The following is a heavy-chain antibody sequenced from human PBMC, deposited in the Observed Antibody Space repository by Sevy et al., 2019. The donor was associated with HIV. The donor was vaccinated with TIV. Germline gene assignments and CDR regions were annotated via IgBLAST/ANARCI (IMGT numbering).Heavy chain of an antibody. CDR3: TTDPRIMITFGGVDYFDY. J-gene: IGHJ4*02. Sequence: GGSLRLSCAASGFTFSNAWMSWVRPAPGKGLEWVGRIKSKTDGGTTDYAAPVKGRFTISRDDSKNTLYLQMNSLKTEDTAVYYCTTDPRIMITFGGVDYFDYWGQGTLVTVSS. CDR2: IKSKTDGGTT. V-gene: IGHV3-15*01. D-gene: IGHD3-16*01. CDR1: GFTFSNAW.